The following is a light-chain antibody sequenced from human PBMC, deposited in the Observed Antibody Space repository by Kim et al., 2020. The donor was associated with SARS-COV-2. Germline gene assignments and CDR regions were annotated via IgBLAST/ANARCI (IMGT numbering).Light chain of an antibody. CDR1: AVPVTSGHY. Sequence: PVGTVTLTCGSSAVPVTSGHYPYWFQQKPGQAPRTLIYDINNRNAWTPARFSGSLPGGKAALTLSGAQPEDEADYFCLLTYSGIRLFGGGTQLTVL. CDR3: LLTYSGIRL. CDR2: DIN. J-gene: IGLJ2*01. V-gene: IGLV7-46*01.